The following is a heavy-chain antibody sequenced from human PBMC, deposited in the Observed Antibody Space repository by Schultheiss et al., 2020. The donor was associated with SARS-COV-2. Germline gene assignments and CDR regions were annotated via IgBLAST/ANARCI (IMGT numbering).Heavy chain of an antibody. D-gene: IGHD5-18*01. V-gene: IGHV4-34*01. J-gene: IGHJ6*02. CDR2: INHSGST. CDR3: ARGRDTANYGMDV. CDR1: GGSFSGYY. Sequence: SQTLSLTCAVYGGSFSGYYWSWIRQPPGKGLEWIGEINHSGSTNYNPSLKSRVTISVDTSKNQFSLKLSSVTAADTAVYYCARGRDTANYGMDVWGQGTTVPVSS.